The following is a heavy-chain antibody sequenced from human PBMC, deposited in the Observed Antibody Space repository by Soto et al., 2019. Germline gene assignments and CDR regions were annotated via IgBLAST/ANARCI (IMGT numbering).Heavy chain of an antibody. V-gene: IGHV3-30*18. J-gene: IGHJ4*02. D-gene: IGHD4-17*01. Sequence: LSLTCTVSGGSISSYYWSWIRQAPGKGLEWVAVISYDGSNKYYADSVKGRFTISRDNSKDTLYPQMNSLRAEDTAVYYCAKGQHDYGDPPFDYWGQGTLVTVSS. CDR1: GGSISSYY. CDR2: ISYDGSNK. CDR3: AKGQHDYGDPPFDY.